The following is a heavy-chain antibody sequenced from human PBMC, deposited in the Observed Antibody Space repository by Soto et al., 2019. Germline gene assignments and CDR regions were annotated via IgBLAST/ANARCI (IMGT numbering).Heavy chain of an antibody. D-gene: IGHD3-9*01. CDR1: GFTFSASA. CDR2: IRNKPNNYAT. Sequence: GGSLRLSCAASGFTFSASAMHWVRQASGKGLEWVGRIRNKPNNYATDYAASVKGRFTISGDDSRNTAYLQMNSLKTEDTAVYYCTRPDYDILTGYQNWFDPWGQGTLVTVSS. CDR3: TRPDYDILTGYQNWFDP. J-gene: IGHJ5*02. V-gene: IGHV3-73*01.